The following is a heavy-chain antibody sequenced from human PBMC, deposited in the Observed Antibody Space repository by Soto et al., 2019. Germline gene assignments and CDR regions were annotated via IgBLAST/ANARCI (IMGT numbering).Heavy chain of an antibody. CDR1: GASISSYY. J-gene: IGHJ4*02. D-gene: IGHD3-22*01. CDR2: IYYSGST. CDR3: ARARGGYYDY. V-gene: IGHV4-59*01. Sequence: SETLSLTCTVSGASISSYYWSWIRQPPGKGLEWIGYIYYSGSTNYNPSLKSRVTISVDTSKNQFSLKLSSVTAADTAVYYCARARGGYYDYWGQGTLVTVSS.